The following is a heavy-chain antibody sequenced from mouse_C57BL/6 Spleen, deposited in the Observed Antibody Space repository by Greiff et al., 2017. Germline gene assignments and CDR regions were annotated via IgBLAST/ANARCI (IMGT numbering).Heavy chain of an antibody. V-gene: IGHV1-9*01. CDR2: ILPGSGST. CDR3: ARSSLITTVVATKYYAMDY. CDR1: GYTFTGYW. Sequence: QVQLKESGAELMKPGASVQLSCKATGYTFTGYWIEWVKQRPGHGLEWIGEILPGSGSTNYNEKFKGKATFTADTSSNTAYMQLSSLTTEDSAIYDCARSSLITTVVATKYYAMDYWGQGTSVTVSS. J-gene: IGHJ4*01. D-gene: IGHD1-1*01.